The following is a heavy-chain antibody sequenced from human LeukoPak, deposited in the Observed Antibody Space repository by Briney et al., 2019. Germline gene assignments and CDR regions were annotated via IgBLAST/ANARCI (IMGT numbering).Heavy chain of an antibody. V-gene: IGHV4-34*01. CDR2: INHSGST. CDR1: GGSFSGYY. CDR3: ARGGGFWSGYPNHNFDY. D-gene: IGHD3-3*01. Sequence: PSQTLSLTCTVYGGSFSGYYWSWIRQPPGKGLEWIGEINHSGSTNYNPSLKSRVTISVDTSKNQFSLKLSSVTASDTAVYYCARGGGFWSGYPNHNFDYWGQGTLVTVSS. J-gene: IGHJ4*02.